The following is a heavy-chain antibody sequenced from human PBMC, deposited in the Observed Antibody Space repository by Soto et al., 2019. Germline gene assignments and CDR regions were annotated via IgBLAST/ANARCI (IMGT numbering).Heavy chain of an antibody. V-gene: IGHV4-4*07. CDR3: ARGTGDAFDY. CDR1: GGAINSYS. Sequence: SETLSLTCTVSGGAINSYSWNWIRQPAGKGLEWIGRIFTSGSTNYNPSLRSRVTVSIDTSKNQFSLRLGSVAAADTALYYCARGTGDAFDYWGQGTLVSVSS. D-gene: IGHD2-21*02. J-gene: IGHJ4*02. CDR2: IFTSGST.